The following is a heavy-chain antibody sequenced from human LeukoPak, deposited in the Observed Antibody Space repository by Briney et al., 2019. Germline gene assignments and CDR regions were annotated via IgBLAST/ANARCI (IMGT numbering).Heavy chain of an antibody. J-gene: IGHJ4*02. CDR2: ISSSSSYI. V-gene: IGHV3-21*01. CDR3: ARLVSDSSRWSLDY. CDR1: GFTFSSYS. D-gene: IGHD6-13*01. Sequence: PGGSLRLSCAASGFTFSSYSMNWVRQAPGKGLEWVSSISSSSSYIYYGDSVKGRFTISRDNAKNSLYLQMNSLRAEDTALYYCARLVSDSSRWSLDYWGQGNLVTVSS.